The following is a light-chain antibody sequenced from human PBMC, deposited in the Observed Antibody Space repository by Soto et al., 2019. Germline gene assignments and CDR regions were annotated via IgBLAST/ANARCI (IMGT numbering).Light chain of an antibody. V-gene: IGLV2-23*02. CDR2: EVN. CDR3: CSYAGSSNLV. Sequence: QSALTQPASVSGSPGQSITISCTGTSSDVGTYNLVSWYQQHPDKAPKLIIYEVNKRPSGVSNRFFGSKSDNTASLTISGLQAEDEADYYCCSYAGSSNLVFGGGTKLTVL. J-gene: IGLJ2*01. CDR1: SSDVGTYNL.